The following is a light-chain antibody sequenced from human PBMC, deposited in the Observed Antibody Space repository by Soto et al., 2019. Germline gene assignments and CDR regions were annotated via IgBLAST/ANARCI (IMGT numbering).Light chain of an antibody. J-gene: IGKJ1*01. CDR1: QSVSSSY. CDR2: GSS. CDR3: QQYVSSLWT. Sequence: EIVLTQSPGTLSLSPGERATLSCRASQSVSSSYLAWDQQKPGQAPRLLIYGSSSRATGITDRFSGCGCGTDSTLTSSRLDPEVFAVYYCQQYVSSLWTFGQGTKVEIK. V-gene: IGKV3-20*01.